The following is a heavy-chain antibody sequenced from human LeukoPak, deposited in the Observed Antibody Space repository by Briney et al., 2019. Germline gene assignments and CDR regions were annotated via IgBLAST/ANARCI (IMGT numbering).Heavy chain of an antibody. V-gene: IGHV3-30*18. J-gene: IGHJ4*02. CDR1: GFTFSNYA. CDR3: AKGEGGDSGWYGDY. D-gene: IGHD6-19*01. CDR2: ISYDGTDK. Sequence: GGSLRLSCAASGFTFSNYAMHWVRQAPGKGLEWVAVISYDGTDKYYADSVKGRFTISRDNSKNTLFLQMNSLRAEDTAMYYCAKGEGGDSGWYGDYWGQGTLVTVSS.